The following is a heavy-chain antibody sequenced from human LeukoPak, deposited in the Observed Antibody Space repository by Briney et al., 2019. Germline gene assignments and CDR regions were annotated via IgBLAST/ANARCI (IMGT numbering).Heavy chain of an antibody. CDR2: ISDNGGDT. V-gene: IGHV3-64D*09. J-gene: IGHJ5*02. CDR1: GFTFSNYA. Sequence: PGGSLRLSCSASGFTFSNYAMHWVRQAPGKGLEYVSAISDNGGDTYYADSVKGRFTISRDNSKSTLYLQMSSLRSEDTAVYYCVSLSWSREAYNFAQYKWFGPWGQGTLVTVSS. CDR3: VSLSWSREAYNFAQYKWFGP. D-gene: IGHD5-24*01.